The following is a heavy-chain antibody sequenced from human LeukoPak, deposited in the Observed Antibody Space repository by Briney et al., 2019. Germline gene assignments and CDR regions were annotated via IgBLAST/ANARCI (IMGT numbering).Heavy chain of an antibody. D-gene: IGHD6-13*01. CDR3: ARGGGSSSWYWVPLNNWLDP. CDR2: INHSGST. J-gene: IGHJ5*02. V-gene: IGHV4-34*01. Sequence: SETLSLTCAVYGGSFSGYYWSWIRQPPGKGLEWIGEINHSGSTNYNPSLKSRVTISVDTSKNQFSLKLSSVTAADTAVYYCARGGGSSSWYWVPLNNWLDPWGQGTLVTVSS. CDR1: GGSFSGYY.